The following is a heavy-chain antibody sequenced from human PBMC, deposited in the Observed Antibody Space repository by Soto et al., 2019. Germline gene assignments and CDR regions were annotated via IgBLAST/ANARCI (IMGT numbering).Heavy chain of an antibody. D-gene: IGHD2-15*01. J-gene: IGHJ5*02. CDR1: GFTFSSYA. V-gene: IGHV3-64D*06. CDR3: VKDEGYCSGGSCYGVNWFDP. CDR2: ISSNGGST. Sequence: GGSLRLSCSASGFTFSSYAMHWVRQAPGKGLEYVSAISSNGGSTYYADSVKGRFTISRDNSKNTLYLQMSSLRAEDTAVYYCVKDEGYCSGGSCYGVNWFDPWGQGTLVTVS.